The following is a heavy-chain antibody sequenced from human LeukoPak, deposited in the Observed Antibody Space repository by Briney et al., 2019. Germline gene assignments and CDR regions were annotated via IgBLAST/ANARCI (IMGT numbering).Heavy chain of an antibody. D-gene: IGHD6-13*01. Sequence: PGGFLRLSCAASGFTVSSNYMSWVRQAPGKGLEWVSVIYSGGSTYYADSVKGRFTISRDNSKNTLYLQMNSLRAEDTAVYYCARDKRSSWSSYYYYGMDVWGQGTTVTVSS. CDR2: IYSGGST. CDR1: GFTVSSNY. V-gene: IGHV3-66*01. CDR3: ARDKRSSWSSYYYYGMDV. J-gene: IGHJ6*02.